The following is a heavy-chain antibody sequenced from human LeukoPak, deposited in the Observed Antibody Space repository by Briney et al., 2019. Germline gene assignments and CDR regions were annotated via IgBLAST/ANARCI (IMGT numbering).Heavy chain of an antibody. CDR2: ISPTGSTT. CDR1: GFSFSGHW. D-gene: IGHD3-22*01. J-gene: IGHJ4*02. V-gene: IGHV3-74*01. Sequence: GGSLRLSCTASGFSFSGHWMHWARQLPGKGLVWVSRISPTGSTTSYADSVKGRFTVSRDNAKNTLYLQVNNLRAEDTAVYYCAKTPYYYDSSGYYYWGQGTLVTVSS. CDR3: AKTPYYYDSSGYYY.